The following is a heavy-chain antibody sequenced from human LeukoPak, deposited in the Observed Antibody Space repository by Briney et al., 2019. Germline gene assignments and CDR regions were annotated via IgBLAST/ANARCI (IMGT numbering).Heavy chain of an antibody. CDR3: ARVITGTTWAPDY. V-gene: IGHV3-11*06. CDR1: GFTFSDYY. CDR2: ISSSSSYT. Sequence: PGGSLRLSCAASGFTFSDYYMSWIRQPPGKGLEWVSYISSSSSYTNYADSVKGRFTISRDSAKNSLYLQMNSLRAEDTAMYYCARVITGTTWAPDYWGQETLVTVSS. J-gene: IGHJ4*02. D-gene: IGHD1-20*01.